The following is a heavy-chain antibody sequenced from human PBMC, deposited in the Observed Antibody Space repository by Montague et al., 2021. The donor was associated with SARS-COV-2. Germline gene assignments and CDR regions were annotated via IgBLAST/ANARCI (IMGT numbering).Heavy chain of an antibody. D-gene: IGHD5-18*01. CDR1: GFTFSSYA. CDR3: AAPMVKDY. J-gene: IGHJ4*02. Sequence: SLRLSCAASGFTFSSYAMHWVRQAPGKELEWVAVISYDGSNKYYADSVKGRFTIPRDNSKNTLYLQMNSLRAEDTAVYYCAAPMVKDYWGQGTLVTVSS. CDR2: ISYDGSNK. V-gene: IGHV3-30-3*01.